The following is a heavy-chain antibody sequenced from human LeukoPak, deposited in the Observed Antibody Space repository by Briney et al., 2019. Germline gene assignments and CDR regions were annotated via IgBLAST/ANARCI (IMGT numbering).Heavy chain of an antibody. CDR3: ARDGSGYDYGFDY. CDR2: IYYSGST. J-gene: IGHJ4*02. CDR1: GGSISSYY. D-gene: IGHD5-12*01. Sequence: SETLSLTCTVSGGSISSYYWSWIRQPPGKGLEWIGYIYYSGSTNYNPSLKSRVTMSVDTSKNQFSLKLSSVTAADTAVYYCARDGSGYDYGFDYWGQGTLVTVSS. V-gene: IGHV4-59*01.